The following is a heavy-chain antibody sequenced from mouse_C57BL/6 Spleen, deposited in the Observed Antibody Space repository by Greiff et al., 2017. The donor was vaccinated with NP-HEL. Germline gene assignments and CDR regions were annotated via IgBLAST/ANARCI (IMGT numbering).Heavy chain of an antibody. Sequence: EVQLQESGGGLVKPGGSLKLSCAASGFNFSDYGMHWVRQAPEKGLEWVAYISSGSSTIYYADTVKGRLTISRDNAKNTLFLQMTSLRSEDTAMYYCARAPDSSGAMDYWGQGTSVTVSS. CDR1: GFNFSDYG. CDR3: ARAPDSSGAMDY. V-gene: IGHV5-17*01. D-gene: IGHD3-2*01. J-gene: IGHJ4*01. CDR2: ISSGSSTI.